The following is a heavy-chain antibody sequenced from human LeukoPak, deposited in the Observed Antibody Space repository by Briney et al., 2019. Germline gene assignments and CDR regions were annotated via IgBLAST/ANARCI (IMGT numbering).Heavy chain of an antibody. Sequence: PGGSLRLSCVVSGFPISDNYMSWVRQAPGKGLDWVSVIYSGGSTYYADSLKGRFTISKDNSKNTVWLQMNSLRAEDTAVYYCASEGYCSSTSCRDYWGQGTLVTVSS. CDR3: ASEGYCSSTSCRDY. CDR1: GFPISDNY. J-gene: IGHJ4*02. D-gene: IGHD2-2*01. V-gene: IGHV3-53*01. CDR2: IYSGGST.